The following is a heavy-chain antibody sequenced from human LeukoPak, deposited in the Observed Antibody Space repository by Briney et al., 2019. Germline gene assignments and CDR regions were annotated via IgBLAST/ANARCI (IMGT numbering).Heavy chain of an antibody. CDR3: AREGWGTDSSGPYYFDY. Sequence: GASVKVSCKASGYTLTRYGISWVRQAPGQGLEWMGWISAYNGNTNYAQKVQGRVTMTTDTSTSTAYMELRSLRSDDTAVYYCAREGWGTDSSGPYYFDYWGLGTLVTVSS. D-gene: IGHD6-19*01. J-gene: IGHJ4*02. V-gene: IGHV1-18*04. CDR1: GYTLTRYG. CDR2: ISAYNGNT.